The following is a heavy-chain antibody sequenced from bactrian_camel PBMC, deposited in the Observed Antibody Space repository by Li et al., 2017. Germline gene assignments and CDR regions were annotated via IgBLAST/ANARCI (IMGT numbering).Heavy chain of an antibody. D-gene: IGHD2*01. J-gene: IGHJ4*01. CDR1: GDIIFTYF. V-gene: IGHV3S53*01. CDR3: AAVQIPSRFCSDGSQKVRSTYNY. CDR2: LDAYGGT. Sequence: HVQLVESGGGSVQAGGSLRLSRTVSGDIIFTYFMGWFRQAPGKEREKVAALDAYGGTSYADSVRGRFTISQDSAKNTLYLQMNDLKSEDTAMYYCAAVQIPSRFCSDGSQKVRSTYNYWGQGTQVTVS.